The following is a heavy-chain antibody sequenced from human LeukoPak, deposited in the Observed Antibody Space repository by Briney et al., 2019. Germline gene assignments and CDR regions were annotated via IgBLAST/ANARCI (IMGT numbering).Heavy chain of an antibody. CDR1: VFTFTSDG. CDR2: ISVIGGRT. J-gene: IGHJ3*01. D-gene: IGHD2-2*01. V-gene: IGHV3-23*01. CDR3: TTAVVPVVPAAN. Sequence: VGCLRLSSAASVFTFTSDGISSVRDAPGKGVERASEISVIGGRTSYAASGKGRFTISRNKSKNTLYLQSNSLKPEDTARYYFTTAVVPVVPAANWGQGTMVTVSS.